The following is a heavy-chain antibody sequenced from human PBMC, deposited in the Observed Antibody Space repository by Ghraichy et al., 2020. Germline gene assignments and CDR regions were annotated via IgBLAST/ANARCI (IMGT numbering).Heavy chain of an antibody. CDR3: ARVGATDAYYYYYGMDV. V-gene: IGHV3-30*04. D-gene: IGHD1-26*01. CDR1: GFTFSSYA. Sequence: GGSLRLSCAASGFTFSSYAMHWVRQAPGKWLEWVAVISYDGSNKYYADSVKGRFTISRDNSKNTLYLQMNSLRAEDTAVYYCARVGATDAYYYYYGMDVWGQGTTVTVSS. J-gene: IGHJ6*02. CDR2: ISYDGSNK.